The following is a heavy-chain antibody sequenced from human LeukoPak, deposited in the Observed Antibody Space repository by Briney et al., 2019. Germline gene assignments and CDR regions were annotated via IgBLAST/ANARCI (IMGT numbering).Heavy chain of an antibody. V-gene: IGHV3-74*01. CDR2: INSDGSST. CDR1: GFTFSSYW. Sequence: GGSLRLSCAASGFTFSSYWMHWVRQAPGKGLVWVSRINSDGSSTSYADSVKGRFTISRDNAKNTLYLQMDSLRAEDTAVYYCARGDYGDSKIDYWGQGTLVTVSS. J-gene: IGHJ4*02. CDR3: ARGDYGDSKIDY. D-gene: IGHD4-17*01.